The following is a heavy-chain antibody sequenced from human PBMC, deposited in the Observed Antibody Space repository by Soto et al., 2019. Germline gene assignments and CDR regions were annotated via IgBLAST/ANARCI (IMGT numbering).Heavy chain of an antibody. V-gene: IGHV4-39*01. CDR2: VYHNGRT. J-gene: IGHJ4*02. Sequence: QLQLQESGPGLVKPSETLSLTCTVSGGSVSSSNYYWAWIRQPPGKGLQLIGSVYHNGRTYYNPSLKSRVTISVDTSKNQFSLTLSSVTAADTAVYYCARQEYYDSTGYYYPFDYWGQGTLVTVSS. D-gene: IGHD3-22*01. CDR1: GGSVSSSNYY. CDR3: ARQEYYDSTGYYYPFDY.